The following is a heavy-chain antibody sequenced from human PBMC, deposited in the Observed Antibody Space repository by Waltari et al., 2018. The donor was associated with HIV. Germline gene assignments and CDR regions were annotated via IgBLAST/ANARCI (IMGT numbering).Heavy chain of an antibody. CDR2: ISYDGSNK. V-gene: IGHV3-30-3*01. D-gene: IGHD3-16*01. Sequence: QVQLVESGGGVVQPGRSLRLSCAASGFTFSSYAMHWVRQAPGKGLGWVAVISYDGSNKSYADSGKGRFTISRYNSKNTLYLQMNSLRAEDTAVYYCARSRLRVNPYDYWGQGTLVTVSS. J-gene: IGHJ4*02. CDR3: ARSRLRVNPYDY. CDR1: GFTFSSYA.